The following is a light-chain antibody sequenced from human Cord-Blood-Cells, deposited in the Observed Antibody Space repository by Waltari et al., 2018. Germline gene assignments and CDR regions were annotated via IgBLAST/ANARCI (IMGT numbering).Light chain of an antibody. CDR2: AAS. J-gene: IGKJ1*01. V-gene: IGKV1-39*01. CDR3: QQSYSTPWT. Sequence: DIQLTQSPSSLSASVGDRVTITCRASQSISSYLNGYQQKPGTAPKLRIYAASSLQSGVPSRLSGRGSGTDFTLTISSLQPEDLATYYCQQSYSTPWTFGQGTKVEIK. CDR1: QSISSY.